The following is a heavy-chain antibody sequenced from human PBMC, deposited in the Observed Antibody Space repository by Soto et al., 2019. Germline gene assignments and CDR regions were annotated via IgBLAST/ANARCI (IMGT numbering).Heavy chain of an antibody. D-gene: IGHD3-9*01. CDR1: GLTFSKYG. CDR3: GKDSDFYEILTGYIDH. J-gene: IGHJ5*02. V-gene: IGHV3-30*18. Sequence: QVLLVESGGGVVQPGRSLRLSCAASGLTFSKYGMHWVRQAPGKGLEWVAAISYDGKKEYYADSVKGRFTISRDNSKNTVYTQMDALTIEDTALYYCGKDSDFYEILTGYIDHWGQGTPVTVS. CDR2: ISYDGKKE.